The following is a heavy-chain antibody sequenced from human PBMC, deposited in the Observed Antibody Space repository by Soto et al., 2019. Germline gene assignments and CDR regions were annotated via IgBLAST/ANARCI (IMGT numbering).Heavy chain of an antibody. D-gene: IGHD5-12*01. Sequence: LESGGGLVQPGESLRLSCAASGFTFRQYAMSWVRQAPGKGRAWVSAISDSGTSTYYADSVKGRFTVSRDNSRNTLYLQMNSLRAEDTAVYYCAKVFVATIREGFDYWGQGTLVTVSS. J-gene: IGHJ4*02. V-gene: IGHV3-23*01. CDR3: AKVFVATIREGFDY. CDR1: GFTFRQYA. CDR2: ISDSGTST.